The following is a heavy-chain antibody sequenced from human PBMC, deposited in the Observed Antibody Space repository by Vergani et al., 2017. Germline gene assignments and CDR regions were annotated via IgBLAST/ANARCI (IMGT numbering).Heavy chain of an antibody. CDR1: RGSISSYY. Sequence: QVQLQESGPGLVKPSETLSLTCTVSRGSISSYYWSWIRQPAGKGLEWIGRIYTSGSTNYNPSLKSRVTMSVDTSKNQFSLKLGSVTAADTAVYYCARDANDIVVVPAADEFDAFDIWGQGTMVTVSS. V-gene: IGHV4-4*07. J-gene: IGHJ3*02. CDR2: IYTSGST. CDR3: ARDANDIVVVPAADEFDAFDI. D-gene: IGHD2-2*01.